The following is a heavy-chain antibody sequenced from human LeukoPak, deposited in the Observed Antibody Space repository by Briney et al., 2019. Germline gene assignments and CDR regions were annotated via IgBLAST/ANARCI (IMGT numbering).Heavy chain of an antibody. Sequence: PSETLSLTCTVSGGSINSRPYSWGWIRQPPGKGLEWLGSFYYSGSTYYKPSLKSRVTISVDTSKNQFSLKLSSVTAADTAVYYCARDFPGGYDSSGYYWGDSAFDYWGQGTLVTVSS. D-gene: IGHD3-22*01. CDR1: GGSINSRPYS. CDR3: ARDFPGGYDSSGYYWGDSAFDY. J-gene: IGHJ4*02. V-gene: IGHV4-39*07. CDR2: FYYSGST.